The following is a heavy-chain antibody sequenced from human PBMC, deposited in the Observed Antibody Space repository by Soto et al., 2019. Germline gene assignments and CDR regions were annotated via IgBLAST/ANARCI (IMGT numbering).Heavy chain of an antibody. Sequence: QVQLQESGPGLVKPSQTLSLTCTVSGGSISSGDYYWSWIRQPPGKGLEWIGYIYYSGSTYYNPSHKRLVTISVDTSKNQFPLKLSSVTAADTAVYYCARVPLRGYGIRAFDIWGQGTMVTVSS. J-gene: IGHJ3*02. V-gene: IGHV4-30-4*01. CDR3: ARVPLRGYGIRAFDI. D-gene: IGHD5-12*01. CDR2: IYYSGST. CDR1: GGSISSGDYY.